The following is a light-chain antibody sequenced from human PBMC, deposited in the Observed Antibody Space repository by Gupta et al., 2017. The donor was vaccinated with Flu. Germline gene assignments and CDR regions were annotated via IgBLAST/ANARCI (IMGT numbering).Light chain of an antibody. Sequence: SAPTPPRSVSGSPCPSVTISFTCTTNSVGSYNRVSWYEQRPGKAPKLILYEVTKRPSGVPDRFSGSKAGNTAALTISGLQADDEADYYCSSYAGRRTWVFGTGTTVTVL. J-gene: IGLJ1*01. CDR3: SSYAGRRTWV. CDR1: TNSVGSYNR. CDR2: EVT. V-gene: IGLV2-11*01.